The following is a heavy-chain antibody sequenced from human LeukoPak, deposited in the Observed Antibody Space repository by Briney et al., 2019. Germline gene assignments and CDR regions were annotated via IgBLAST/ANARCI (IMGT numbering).Heavy chain of an antibody. V-gene: IGHV3-30*03. CDR3: ARDRFFDY. CDR2: ISYDGSHK. CDR1: GFTFSSYG. J-gene: IGHJ4*02. Sequence: GRSLRLSCAASGFTFSSYGVHWVRQAPGKGLERVAVISYDGSHKYYADSVKGRFTISRDNSKNTLYLQMNSLRAEDTAVYYCARDRFFDYWGQGTLVTVSS.